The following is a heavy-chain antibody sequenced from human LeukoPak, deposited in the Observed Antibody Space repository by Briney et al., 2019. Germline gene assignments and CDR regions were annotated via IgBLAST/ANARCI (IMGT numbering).Heavy chain of an antibody. D-gene: IGHD3-3*01. Sequence: SETLSLTCTVSGGSISSYYWSWIRQPPGKGLEWIVYIYYSGSTNYNPSLKSRVTISVDTSKNQFSLKLSSVTAADTAVYYCARHVVGSDFWSGYYPKAYYYGMDVWGQGTTVTVSS. CDR2: IYYSGST. J-gene: IGHJ6*02. V-gene: IGHV4-59*08. CDR3: ARHVVGSDFWSGYYPKAYYYGMDV. CDR1: GGSISSYY.